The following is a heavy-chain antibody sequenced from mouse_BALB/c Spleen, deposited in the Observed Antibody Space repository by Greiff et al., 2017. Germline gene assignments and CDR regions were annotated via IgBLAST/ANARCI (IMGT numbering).Heavy chain of an antibody. CDR2: ISSGGGNT. Sequence: EVQRVESGGGLVKPGGSLKLSCAASGFTFSSYTMSWVRQTPEKRLEWVATISSGGGNTYYPDSVKGRFTISRDNAKNNLYLQMSSLRSEDTALYYCARFYDGYAMGYWGEGESVTVSS. J-gene: IGHJ4*01. D-gene: IGHD2-3*01. CDR3: ARFYDGYAMGY. V-gene: IGHV5-9*03. CDR1: GFTFSSYT.